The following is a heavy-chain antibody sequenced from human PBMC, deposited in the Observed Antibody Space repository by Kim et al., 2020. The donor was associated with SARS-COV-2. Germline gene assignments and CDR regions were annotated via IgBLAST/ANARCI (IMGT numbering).Heavy chain of an antibody. CDR3: ARRPVSGSYSY. J-gene: IGHJ4*02. D-gene: IGHD1-26*01. CDR1: GGSISSSSYY. CDR2: IYYSGST. Sequence: SETLSLTCTVSGGSISSSSYYWGWIRQPPGKGLEWIGSIYYSGSTYYNPSLKSRVTISVDTSKNQFSLKLSSVTAADTAVYYCARRPVSGSYSYWGQGTL. V-gene: IGHV4-39*01.